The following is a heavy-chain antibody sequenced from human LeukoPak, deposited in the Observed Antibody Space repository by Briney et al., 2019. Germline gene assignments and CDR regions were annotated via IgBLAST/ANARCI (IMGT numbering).Heavy chain of an antibody. V-gene: IGHV4-61*02. CDR3: ATLGYSYGTDY. CDR2: IYTSGST. J-gene: IGHJ4*02. Sequence: PSETLSLTCTVSGDSISSGNYYWTWIRQPAGKGLEWIGRIYTSGSTNYNPSLKSRVTISVDTSKNQFSLKLSSVTAADTAVYYCATLGYSYGTDYWGQGTLATVSS. CDR1: GDSISSGNYY. D-gene: IGHD5-18*01.